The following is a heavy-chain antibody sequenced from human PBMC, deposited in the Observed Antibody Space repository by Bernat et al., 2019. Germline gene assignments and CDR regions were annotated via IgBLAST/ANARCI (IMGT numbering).Heavy chain of an antibody. CDR3: TTAIEYYYDSSGYYYRDY. D-gene: IGHD3-22*01. CDR2: IKSKTDGGTT. CDR1: GFTFSNAW. J-gene: IGHJ4*02. Sequence: EVQLVESGGGLVKPGGSLRLSCAASGFTFSNAWMSWVRQAPGKGLGWVGRIKSKTDGGTTDYAAPVKGRFTISRDDSKNTLYLQMNSLKTEDTAVYYCTTAIEYYYDSSGYYYRDYWGQGTLVTVSS. V-gene: IGHV3-15*01.